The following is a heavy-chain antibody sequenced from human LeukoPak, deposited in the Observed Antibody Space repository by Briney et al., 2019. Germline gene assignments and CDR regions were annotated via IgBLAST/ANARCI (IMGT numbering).Heavy chain of an antibody. CDR3: AREWDIVVVPAAVDY. Sequence: GGSLRLSCAASGFSFSSYNMNWVRLTPGKGREWVSHISKSGDTIYYADSVKGRFTISRDNAKNSLYLQMNSLRAEDTAVYYCAREWDIVVVPAAVDYWGQGTLVTVSS. CDR1: GFSFSSYN. D-gene: IGHD2-2*01. V-gene: IGHV3-48*04. J-gene: IGHJ4*02. CDR2: ISKSGDTI.